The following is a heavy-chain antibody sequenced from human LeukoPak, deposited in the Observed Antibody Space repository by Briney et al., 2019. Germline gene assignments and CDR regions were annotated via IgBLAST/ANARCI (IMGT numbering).Heavy chain of an antibody. CDR1: GGSISGGDKY. J-gene: IGHJ5*02. CDR3: AGGRNGDYDA. CDR2: IYYGGST. Sequence: SETLSLTCTVSGGSISGGDKYWTWIRQPPGKGLEWIGYIYYGGSTQYNPSLESRLSISIDTSKNQVALKMTSVTAADTAVYYCAGGRNGDYDAWGQGTLVTVSS. V-gene: IGHV4-30-4*01. D-gene: IGHD4-17*01.